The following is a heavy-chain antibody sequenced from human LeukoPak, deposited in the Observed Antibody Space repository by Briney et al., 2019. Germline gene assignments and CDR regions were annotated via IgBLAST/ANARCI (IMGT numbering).Heavy chain of an antibody. Sequence: ESLKISCKGSGYSFTSYWIGWVRQMPGKGLEWMGIIYPGDSDTRYSPSFQGQVTISADKSISTAYLQWSSLKASDTAMYYCARPTNYYDSSGFVGPLFDYWGQGTLVTVSS. V-gene: IGHV5-51*01. CDR1: GYSFTSYW. CDR3: ARPTNYYDSSGFVGPLFDY. CDR2: IYPGDSDT. J-gene: IGHJ4*02. D-gene: IGHD3-22*01.